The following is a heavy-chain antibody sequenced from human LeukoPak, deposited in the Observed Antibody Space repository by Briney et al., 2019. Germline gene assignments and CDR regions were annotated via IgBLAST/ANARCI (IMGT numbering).Heavy chain of an antibody. CDR2: IYYSGST. CDR1: GGSISSSSYY. CDR3: ARPGGGEDTPFDY. Sequence: NPSETLSLTCTVSGGSISSSSYYWGWIRQPPGKGLEWIGSIYYSGSTYYNPSLKSRVTISVDTSKNQFSLKLSSVTAADTAVYYCARPGGGEDTPFDYWGQGTLVTVSS. V-gene: IGHV4-39*01. J-gene: IGHJ4*02. D-gene: IGHD3-16*01.